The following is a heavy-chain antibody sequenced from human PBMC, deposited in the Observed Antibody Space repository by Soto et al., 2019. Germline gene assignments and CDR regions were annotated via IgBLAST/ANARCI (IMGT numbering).Heavy chain of an antibody. J-gene: IGHJ5*02. CDR3: ASSYYDMRDNWFDP. D-gene: IGHD3-22*01. CDR1: GGTFSSYA. Sequence: SVKVSCKASGGTFSSYAISWVRQAPGQGLEWMGGIIPIFGTANYAQKFQGRVTITADESTSTAYMELSSLRSEDTAVYYCASSYYDMRDNWFDPWGQGTLVTVSS. V-gene: IGHV1-69*13. CDR2: IIPIFGTA.